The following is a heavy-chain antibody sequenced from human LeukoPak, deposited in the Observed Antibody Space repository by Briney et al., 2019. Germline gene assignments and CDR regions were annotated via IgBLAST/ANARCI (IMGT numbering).Heavy chain of an antibody. D-gene: IGHD4-17*01. CDR3: ARENYDYGDPIYFDY. Sequence: PSETLSLTCTVSGGSISSYYWSWIRQPAGKGLEWIGRIYVSGSTNYNPSLKRRVTMSVDRSKNQFSLKLTSVTAADTAVYLCARENYDYGDPIYFDYWGQGTLVTVSS. CDR1: GGSISSYY. J-gene: IGHJ4*02. V-gene: IGHV4-4*07. CDR2: IYVSGST.